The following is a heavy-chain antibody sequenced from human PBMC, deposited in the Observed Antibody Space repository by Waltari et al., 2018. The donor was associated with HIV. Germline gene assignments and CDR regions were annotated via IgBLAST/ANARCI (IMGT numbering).Heavy chain of an antibody. CDR1: GFTFGTDW. Sequence: EVQLVESGGGLVKPGGSLRLSCAASGFTFGTDWVSWVRQASGKGLEWVGRIKSKTDGGTTDYAAPVKGRFTISRDDSKNTLYLQMNSLKTEDTAVYYCVRGIAAAGIGYWGQGTLVTVSS. CDR2: IKSKTDGGTT. J-gene: IGHJ4*02. CDR3: VRGIAAAGIGY. V-gene: IGHV3-15*01. D-gene: IGHD6-13*01.